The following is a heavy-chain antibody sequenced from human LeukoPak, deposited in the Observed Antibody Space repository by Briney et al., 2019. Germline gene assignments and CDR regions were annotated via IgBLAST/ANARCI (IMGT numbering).Heavy chain of an antibody. D-gene: IGHD6-25*01. CDR1: GDSVSSYNAA. Sequence: SQTLSLTCAISGDSVSSYNAAWNWIRQSPSRGLEWLGRTYYRSKWGNDYAVSVKGRITIDPGTSKNQFSLQLNSVTPEDTAVYYCTRAAARAFDIWGQGTTVTVSS. V-gene: IGHV6-1*01. CDR2: TYYRSKWGN. CDR3: TRAAARAFDI. J-gene: IGHJ3*02.